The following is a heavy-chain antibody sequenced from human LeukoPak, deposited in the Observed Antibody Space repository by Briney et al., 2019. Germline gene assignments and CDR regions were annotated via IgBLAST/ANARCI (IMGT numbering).Heavy chain of an antibody. CDR3: ARGIRSVGYYYYYYMDV. CDR1: GGSFSGYY. Sequence: LETLSLTCAVYGGSFSGYYWSWIRQPPGKGLEWIGEINHSGSTNYNPSLKSRVTISVDTSKNQFSLKLSSVTAADTAVYYCARGIRSVGYYYYYYMDVWGKGTTVTVSS. J-gene: IGHJ6*03. D-gene: IGHD3-10*01. V-gene: IGHV4-34*01. CDR2: INHSGST.